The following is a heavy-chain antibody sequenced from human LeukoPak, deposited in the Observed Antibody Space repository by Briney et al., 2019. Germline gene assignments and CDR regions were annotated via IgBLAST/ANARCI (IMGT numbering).Heavy chain of an antibody. J-gene: IGHJ6*03. CDR1: GYTFITYY. CDR2: INPNNGGT. CDR3: ARDAKGCSSTSCPLGDYYYYYMDV. V-gene: IGHV1-2*02. D-gene: IGHD2-2*01. Sequence: GASVKVSCKASGYTFITYYMHWVRQAPGQGLEWMGWINPNNGGTKYAQKFEGRIMMTRDTSSTVYLEVRRLRSDDTAVYYCARDAKGCSSTSCPLGDYYYYYMDVWGKGTTVTVSS.